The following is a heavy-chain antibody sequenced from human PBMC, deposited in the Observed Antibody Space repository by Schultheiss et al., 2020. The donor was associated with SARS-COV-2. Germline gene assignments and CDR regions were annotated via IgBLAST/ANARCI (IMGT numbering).Heavy chain of an antibody. J-gene: IGHJ6*02. CDR2: IYYSGST. D-gene: IGHD6-19*01. Sequence: GSLRLSCTVSGGSISSSSYYWGWIRQPPGKGLEWIGSIYYSGSTYYNPSLKSRVTISVDTSKNQFSLKLSSVTAADTAVYYCARPSSGWYENYYYGMDVWGQGTTVTVSS. V-gene: IGHV4-39*01. CDR1: GGSISSSSYY. CDR3: ARPSSGWYENYYYGMDV.